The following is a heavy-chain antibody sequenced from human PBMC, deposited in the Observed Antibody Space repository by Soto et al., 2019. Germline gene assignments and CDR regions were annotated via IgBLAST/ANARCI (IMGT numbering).Heavy chain of an antibody. D-gene: IGHD6-6*01. CDR3: ATRGGSSSGYYYYAMDV. Sequence: SLTRSLPFSVSTDSQNSRAYNWSWIRQHPGKGLEWTGFIYSNGPTYYIPSVKSRVSISVVTSKCQFCLNFTSVTAAYTAVYYCATRGGSSSGYYYYAMDVWDQGTTVTAS. CDR1: TDSQNSRAYN. J-gene: IGHJ6*02. CDR2: IYSNGPT. V-gene: IGHV4-31*03.